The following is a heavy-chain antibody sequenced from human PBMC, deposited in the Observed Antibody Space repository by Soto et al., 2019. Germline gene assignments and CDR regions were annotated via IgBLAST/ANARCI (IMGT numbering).Heavy chain of an antibody. J-gene: IGHJ6*02. CDR1: GFTFSNAW. V-gene: IGHV3-15*01. D-gene: IGHD1-20*01. CDR2: IKSKTDGGTT. CDR3: TTEMVTGTLWYYYYGMDV. Sequence: EVQLVESGEGLVKPGGSLRLSCAASGFTFSNAWMSWVRQAPGKGLEWVGRIKSKTDGGTTDYAAPVKGRFTISRDDSKNTLYLQMNSLKTEDTAVYYCTTEMVTGTLWYYYYGMDVWGQGTTVTVSS.